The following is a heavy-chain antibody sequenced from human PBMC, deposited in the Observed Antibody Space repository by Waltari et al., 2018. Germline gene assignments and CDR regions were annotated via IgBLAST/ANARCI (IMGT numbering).Heavy chain of an antibody. CDR3: ARGDFWSGYEVDH. CDR1: GYTFPSYV. J-gene: IGHJ4*02. V-gene: IGHV1-8*03. CDR2: MNPNSGNT. Sequence: QVQLVQSGAAVKRPGASVKVSCTASGYTFPSYVFTWVRQATGQGLEWMGWMNPNSGNTGYAQKFQGRLTLTRNTSVGTAYMELTSLRSEDTAVYYCARGDFWSGYEVDHWGQGTLVTVSS. D-gene: IGHD3-3*01.